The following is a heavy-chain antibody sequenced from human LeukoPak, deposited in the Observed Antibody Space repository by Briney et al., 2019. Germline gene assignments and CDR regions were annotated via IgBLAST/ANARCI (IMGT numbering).Heavy chain of an antibody. J-gene: IGHJ4*02. CDR2: INSDGSST. CDR1: GFSFGIYW. Sequence: GGSLRLSCAASGFSFGIYWMHWVRQAPGKGPVWVSRINSDGSSTNYADSVKGRFTISRDNSKNTLYLQMYSLRAEDTAVYYCARGMVPLSYWGQGTLVTVSS. V-gene: IGHV3-74*01. D-gene: IGHD3-10*01. CDR3: ARGMVPLSY.